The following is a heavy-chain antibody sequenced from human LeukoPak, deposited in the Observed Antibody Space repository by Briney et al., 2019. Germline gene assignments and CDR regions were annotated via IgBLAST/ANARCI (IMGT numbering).Heavy chain of an antibody. J-gene: IGHJ3*02. V-gene: IGHV4-59*08. CDR2: IYYSGST. Sequence: SETLSLTCTVAGGSMSSYYWSWIRQPPGERLEWIGYIYYSGSTNYNPSLKSRVTISVDTSKNQFSLKLSSVTAADTAVYYCARHEDDAFDIWGQGTMVTVSS. CDR1: GGSMSSYY. CDR3: ARHEDDAFDI.